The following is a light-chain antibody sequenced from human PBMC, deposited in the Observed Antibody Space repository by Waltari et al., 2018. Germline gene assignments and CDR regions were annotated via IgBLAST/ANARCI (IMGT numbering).Light chain of an antibody. CDR1: QSFLYSSNNKNF. CDR3: QQYYSNPPT. CDR2: WAS. V-gene: IGKV4-1*01. J-gene: IGKJ2*01. Sequence: DIVMTQSPDSLAVSLGERATINCRSSQSFLYSSNNKNFLAWYQQKPGQPPKLLIYWASARASGVPDRFSGSGSGTDFTLTISSLQAEDVAVYYCQQYYSNPPTFGQGTKLEI.